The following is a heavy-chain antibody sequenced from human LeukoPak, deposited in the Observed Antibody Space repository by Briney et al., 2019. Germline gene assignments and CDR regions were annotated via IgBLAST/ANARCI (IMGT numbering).Heavy chain of an antibody. CDR2: ISGGGVRT. V-gene: IGHV3-23*01. J-gene: IGHJ5*02. Sequence: GGSLRLSCAASGFTFSNNDMSWVRQAPGKGLEWVSTISGGGVRTYYADSVKGRFTISRDNSKNTLSLQMNSLRGEDTAVYYCAKGGHFSWFDPWGQGTLVTVSS. CDR1: GFTFSNND. CDR3: AKGGHFSWFDP.